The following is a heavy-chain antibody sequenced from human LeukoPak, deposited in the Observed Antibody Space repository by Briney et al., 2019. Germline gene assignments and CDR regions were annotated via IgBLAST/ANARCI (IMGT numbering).Heavy chain of an antibody. J-gene: IGHJ4*02. CDR1: GYTFTSYG. D-gene: IGHD3-22*01. CDR2: ISAYNGNT. Sequence: ASVKVSCKASGYTFTSYGISWVRQAPAQGLEGMGWISAYNGNTNYAQKLQGRVTMTTDTSTGTAYMELRSLRSDDTAVYYCARQYYYDSSGYPFDYWGRGTLVTVSS. V-gene: IGHV1-18*01. CDR3: ARQYYYDSSGYPFDY.